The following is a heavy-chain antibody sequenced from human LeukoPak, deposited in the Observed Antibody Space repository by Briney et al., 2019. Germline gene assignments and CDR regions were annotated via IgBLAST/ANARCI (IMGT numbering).Heavy chain of an antibody. Sequence: GRSLRLSCAASGFTFDDYAMHWVRQAPGKGLEWVSGISWNSGSISYADSVKGRFTISRDNAKNSLYLQMNSLRAEDTAVYYCARVAEWELRGYFDYWGQGTLVTVSS. CDR2: ISWNSGSI. CDR3: ARVAEWELRGYFDY. D-gene: IGHD1-26*01. CDR1: GFTFDDYA. V-gene: IGHV3-9*01. J-gene: IGHJ4*02.